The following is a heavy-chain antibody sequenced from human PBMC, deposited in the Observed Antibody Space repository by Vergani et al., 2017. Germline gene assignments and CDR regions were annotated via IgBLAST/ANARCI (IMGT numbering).Heavy chain of an antibody. D-gene: IGHD1-26*01. CDR1: RFTFSNSA. Sequence: QVQLVEPGGGVVQSGRSLRLSCAASRFTFSNSAMHWVRQAPGKGLEWVAVISYDGRNKYYADSVKGRFTISRDNSKNTLYLQMNSLRAADTAVYYCARDLQGATDAFDIWGQGTMVTVSS. CDR2: ISYDGRNK. CDR3: ARDLQGATDAFDI. J-gene: IGHJ3*02. V-gene: IGHV3-30*04.